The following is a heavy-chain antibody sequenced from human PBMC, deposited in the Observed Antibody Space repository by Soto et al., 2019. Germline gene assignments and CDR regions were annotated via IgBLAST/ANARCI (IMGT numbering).Heavy chain of an antibody. D-gene: IGHD2-2*01. Sequence: QLQLQESGPRLVKPSETLSLTCTVSGGSISSSSYYWGWIRQPPGKGLEWIGSIYYSGSTNYNPSPNSRLTRPKNTSKTQSALNLRSVTAADTAIYYCASLMYPYGMDVWGQGTTVTVS. CDR1: GGSISSSSYY. V-gene: IGHV4-39*01. CDR2: IYYSGST. CDR3: ASLMYPYGMDV. J-gene: IGHJ6*02.